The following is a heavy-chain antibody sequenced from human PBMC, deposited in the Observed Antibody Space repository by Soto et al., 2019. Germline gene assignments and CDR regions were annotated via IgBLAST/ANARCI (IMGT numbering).Heavy chain of an antibody. J-gene: IGHJ5*02. D-gene: IGHD3-3*01. CDR1: GGSISSYY. V-gene: IGHV4-59*08. CDR2: IYYSGST. CDR3: ARHPYDFWSDPTPKPLIFDP. Sequence: SETLSLTCTVSGGSISSYYWSWIRQPPGKGLEWIGYIYYSGSTNYNPSLKSRVTISVDTSKNQFSLKLSSVTAADTAVYYCARHPYDFWSDPTPKPLIFDPWCQGTLVTVSS.